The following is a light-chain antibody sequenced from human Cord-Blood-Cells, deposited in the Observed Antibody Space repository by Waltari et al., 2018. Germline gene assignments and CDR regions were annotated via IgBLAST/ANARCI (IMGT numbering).Light chain of an antibody. V-gene: IGKV4-1*01. CDR1: QSVLYSSNNKNY. J-gene: IGKJ2*01. Sequence: DIEMTQSPDSLAVSLGERATINCKPTQSVLYSSNNKNYLAWYQKKPGQPPQLLIYWASTRESGVPDRFSGSWSGTDFTLTISRLQAEYVAVYYCQQYYSTPTFGQGTKLDIK. CDR3: QQYYSTPT. CDR2: WAS.